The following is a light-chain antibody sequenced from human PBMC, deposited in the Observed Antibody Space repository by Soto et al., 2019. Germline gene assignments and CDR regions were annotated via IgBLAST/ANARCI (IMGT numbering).Light chain of an antibody. CDR2: DES. CDR1: QSVSSGY. J-gene: IGKJ5*01. CDR3: QQYGSSPIT. Sequence: DIALTQSPGTLYLSPGERATLSCRGSQSVSSGYLAWYQQRPGQAPRILIYDESSRATGVPDRFSGSGSGTDFTLTISSLEPEDFAVYYCQQYGSSPITFGQGTRLEIK. V-gene: IGKV3-20*01.